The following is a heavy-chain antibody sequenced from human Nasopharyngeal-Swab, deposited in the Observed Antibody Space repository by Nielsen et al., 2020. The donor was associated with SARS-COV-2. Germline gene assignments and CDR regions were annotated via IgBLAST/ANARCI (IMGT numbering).Heavy chain of an antibody. D-gene: IGHD4/OR15-4a*01. Sequence: GGSLRRSCAASGFTFRDYYMSGIRQAPGKGREWVSYISSSSTYTSYADSVKSRFTISRYNSKQSLYLQMNSLIAEDTAVYYCARDWRVRYFDYWGQGTLVTVSS. CDR2: ISSSSTYT. CDR3: ARDWRVRYFDY. J-gene: IGHJ4*02. V-gene: IGHV3-11*05. CDR1: GFTFRDYY.